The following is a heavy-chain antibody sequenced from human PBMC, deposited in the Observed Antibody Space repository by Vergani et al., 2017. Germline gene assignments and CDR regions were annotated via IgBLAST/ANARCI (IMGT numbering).Heavy chain of an antibody. J-gene: IGHJ4*02. V-gene: IGHV4-59*01. CDR1: GGSISSYY. CDR2: IYYSGST. D-gene: IGHD5-24*01. Sequence: QVQLQESGPGLVKPSGTLSLTCTVSGGSISSYYWSWIRQPPGKGLEWIGYIYYSGSTNYNPSLKSRVTISVDTSKNQFSLKLSSVTAADTAVYYCAGRGRDGYLFWGQGTLVTVSS. CDR3: AGRGRDGYLF.